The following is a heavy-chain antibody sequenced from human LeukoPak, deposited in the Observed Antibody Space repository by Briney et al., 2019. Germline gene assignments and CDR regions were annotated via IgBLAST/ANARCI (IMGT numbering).Heavy chain of an antibody. CDR3: ASRGAGHAYGI. J-gene: IGHJ3*02. D-gene: IGHD4-17*01. CDR2: IYYSGST. Sequence: SETLSLSCTDPGCSITYYYSRWLRQPPGKGLECIGYIYYSGSTNYNPSLKSRVNISIDTSTTQFSLKLSSVTAADTAMYVCASRGAGHAYGIWGQGTMVTVSS. CDR1: GCSITYYY. V-gene: IGHV4-59*08.